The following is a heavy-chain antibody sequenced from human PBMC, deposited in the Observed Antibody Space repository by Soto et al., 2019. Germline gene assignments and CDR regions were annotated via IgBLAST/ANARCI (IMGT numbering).Heavy chain of an antibody. J-gene: IGHJ4*02. D-gene: IGHD3-9*01. V-gene: IGHV4-59*08. CDR3: ARGSDDILTGYYYFDY. CDR1: GGSISSYY. Sequence: SETLSLTCTVSGGSISSYYWSWIRQPPGKGLEWIGYIYYSGSTNYNPSLKSRVTISVDTSKNQFSLKLSSVTAVDTAVYYCARGSDDILTGYYYFDYWGQGTLVTVSS. CDR2: IYYSGST.